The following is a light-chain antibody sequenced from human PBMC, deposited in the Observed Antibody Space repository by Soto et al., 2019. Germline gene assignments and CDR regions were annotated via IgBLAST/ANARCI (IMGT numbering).Light chain of an antibody. J-gene: IGLJ2*01. CDR2: SSD. CDR3: AAWDESLNGPV. V-gene: IGLV1-44*01. CDR1: SSNIGSNT. Sequence: QSVLTQPPSASGTPGQRVTISCYGSSSNIGSNTVNWYHQLPGTAPKLLIYSSDQQPSGVPDRFSGSKSGTSASLAISGLQSEDEGDYYCAAWDESLNGPVFGGGTKLTVL.